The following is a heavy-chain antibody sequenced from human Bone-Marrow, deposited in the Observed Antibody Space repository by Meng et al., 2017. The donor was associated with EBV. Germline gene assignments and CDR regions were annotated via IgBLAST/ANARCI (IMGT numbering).Heavy chain of an antibody. V-gene: IGHV1-2*06. CDR2: INPNSGGT. CDR3: ARVFLDYGSGSIDY. D-gene: IGHD3-10*01. Sequence: QGHVLQSGAEWKKPGASANASCKASGYTFTGYYMHWVRQAPGQGLEWMGRINPNSGGTNYAQKFQGRVTMTRDTSISTAYMELSRLRSDDTAVYYCARVFLDYGSGSIDYWGQGTLVTVSS. J-gene: IGHJ4*02. CDR1: GYTFTGYY.